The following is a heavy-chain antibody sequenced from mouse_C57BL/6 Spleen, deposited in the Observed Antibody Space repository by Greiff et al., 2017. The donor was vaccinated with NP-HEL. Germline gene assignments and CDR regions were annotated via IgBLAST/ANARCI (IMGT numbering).Heavy chain of an antibody. CDR3: ARHTGGGFDY. CDR1: GFTFSDYY. Sequence: EVMLVESGGGLVQPGGSLKLSCAASGFTFSDYYMYWVRQTPEKRLEWVAYLSNGGGSTYYPDTVKGRFTISRDNAKNTLYLQMSRLKSEDTAMYYCARHTGGGFDYWGQGTTLTVSS. CDR2: LSNGGGST. J-gene: IGHJ2*01. D-gene: IGHD1-1*01. V-gene: IGHV5-12*01.